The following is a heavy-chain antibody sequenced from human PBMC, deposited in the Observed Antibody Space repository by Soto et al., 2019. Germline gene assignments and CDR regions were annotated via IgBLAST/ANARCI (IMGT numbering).Heavy chain of an antibody. CDR2: IGTAGDT. CDR3: ARDAMGDYGDAFDI. J-gene: IGHJ3*02. V-gene: IGHV3-13*01. Sequence: GGSLRLSCAASGFTFSSYDMHWVRQATGKGLEWVSAIGTAGDTYYPGSVKGRFTISRENAKNSLYLQMNSLRAGDTAVYYCARDAMGDYGDAFDIWGQGTMVTVSS. D-gene: IGHD4-17*01. CDR1: GFTFSSYD.